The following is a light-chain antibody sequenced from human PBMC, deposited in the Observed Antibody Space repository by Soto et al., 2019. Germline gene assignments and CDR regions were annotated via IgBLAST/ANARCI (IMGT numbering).Light chain of an antibody. CDR3: QQYSSSPLT. CDR1: QSVRSSH. Sequence: EIVLTQSPGTLSLSPGERATLSCRASQSVRSSHLAWYQQMPGQAPRLLIYGASNRATGIPDTFSDSGSGTDFTLTISRLEPEDFAVYYCQQYSSSPLTFGGGTKVEIK. V-gene: IGKV3-20*01. CDR2: GAS. J-gene: IGKJ4*01.